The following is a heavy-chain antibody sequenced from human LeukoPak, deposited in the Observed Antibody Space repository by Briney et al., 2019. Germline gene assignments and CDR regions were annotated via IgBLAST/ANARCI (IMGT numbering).Heavy chain of an antibody. J-gene: IGHJ4*02. CDR2: ISYDGSNK. D-gene: IGHD1-26*01. V-gene: IGHV3-30*03. Sequence: GGSLRLSCAASGFTFSSYGMHWVRQAPGKGLEWVAVISYDGSNKYYADSVKGRFTISRDNSKNTLYLQMNSLRVEDTAIYYCARDGIEGAATWGQKDYWGQGTLVTVSS. CDR1: GFTFSSYG. CDR3: ARDGIEGAATWGQKDY.